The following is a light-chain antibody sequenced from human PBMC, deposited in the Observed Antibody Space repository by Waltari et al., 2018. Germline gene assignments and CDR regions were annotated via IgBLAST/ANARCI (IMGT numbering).Light chain of an antibody. CDR3: QQRSNWPPEVT. V-gene: IGKV3-11*01. J-gene: IGKJ4*01. CDR1: QSVSSY. Sequence: EIVLTQSPATLSLSPGERATLSCRASQSVSSYLAWYQQRPGQAPRPLIYDASNRATGIPARFSGSGSGTDFTLTISSLEPEDFAVYYCQQRSNWPPEVTFGGGTKVEIK. CDR2: DAS.